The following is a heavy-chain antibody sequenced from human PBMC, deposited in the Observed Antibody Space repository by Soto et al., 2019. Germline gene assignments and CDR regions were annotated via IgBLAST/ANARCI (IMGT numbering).Heavy chain of an antibody. V-gene: IGHV1-46*04. CDR1: GYTFTSYY. D-gene: IGHD6-6*01. J-gene: IGHJ6*02. CDR2: INPSGGST. Sequence: QVQLVQSGAEVKKPGASVKVSCKAYGYTFTSYYMHWVRQAPGQGLECMGIINPSGGSTSYAQKLQGRATMTRDPSPSPVSMHLGSLRSEATAVYYCARVGVAARANYFHTGLDVWSQGPTVPVSS. CDR3: ARVGVAARANYFHTGLDV.